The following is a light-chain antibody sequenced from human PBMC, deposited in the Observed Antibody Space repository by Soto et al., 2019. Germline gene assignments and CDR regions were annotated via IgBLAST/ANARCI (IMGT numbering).Light chain of an antibody. V-gene: IGKV1-5*01. CDR3: QQYYSYPLT. CDR1: QSISSW. CDR2: AAS. Sequence: DIQMTHSPSTLSASVLYIVTITFRSSQSISSWLAWYQQKPGKAPKLLIYAASTLQSGVPSRFSGSGSGTDFTLTISCLQSEDFATYYCQQYYSYPLTFGGGTKV. J-gene: IGKJ4*01.